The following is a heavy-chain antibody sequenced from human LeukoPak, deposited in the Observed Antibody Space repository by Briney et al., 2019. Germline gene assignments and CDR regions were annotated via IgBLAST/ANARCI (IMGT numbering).Heavy chain of an antibody. Sequence: GGSLRLSCAASGFTFSSYGMHWVRQAPGKGLEWVAVISYDGSNKYYADSVKGRFTISRDNSKNTLYLQMNSLRAEDTAVYYCAKEPRGTRAWYFDYWGQGTLVTVSS. CDR1: GFTFSSYG. J-gene: IGHJ4*02. V-gene: IGHV3-30*18. CDR2: ISYDGSNK. D-gene: IGHD1-26*01. CDR3: AKEPRGTRAWYFDY.